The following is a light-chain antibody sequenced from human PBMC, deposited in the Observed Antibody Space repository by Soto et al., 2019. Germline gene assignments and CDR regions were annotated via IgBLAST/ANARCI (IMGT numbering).Light chain of an antibody. CDR2: DAS. Sequence: EIVLTQSPATLSLSPGERATLSCRASQSVSSYLAWYQQKPGQAPRLLIYDASNRATGIPARFSGSGPGTDFTLTISSLEPVDFAVYYCQQRSNCPLTFGGGTKVEIK. J-gene: IGKJ4*01. V-gene: IGKV3D-11*02. CDR3: QQRSNCPLT. CDR1: QSVSSY.